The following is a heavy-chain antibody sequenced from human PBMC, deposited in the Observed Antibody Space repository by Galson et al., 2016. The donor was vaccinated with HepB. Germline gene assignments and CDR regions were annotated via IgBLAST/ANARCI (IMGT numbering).Heavy chain of an antibody. J-gene: IGHJ4*02. CDR2: ISSSSSYI. D-gene: IGHD6-19*01. Sequence: SLRLSCAASGFTFSSYSMNWVRQAPGKGLEWVSSISSSSSYIYYADSVKGRFTISRDNAKNSLYLQMNSLRAEDTAVYYCARGLPAGPIAVAAYDYWGQGTLVTVSS. CDR1: GFTFSSYS. CDR3: ARGLPAGPIAVAAYDY. V-gene: IGHV3-21*01.